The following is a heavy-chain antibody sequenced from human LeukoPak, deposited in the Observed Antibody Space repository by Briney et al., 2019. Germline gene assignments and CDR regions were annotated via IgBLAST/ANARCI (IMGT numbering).Heavy chain of an antibody. D-gene: IGHD6-19*01. Sequence: SQTLSLTCAISGESVSSTSAAWNWIRQSPSRGLEWLGRTYYRSKWYNDYAESVKSRININPDTSTNQVSLQLNSVTPEDTAVYYCARSRLLVAGRGFDYWGQGTLVTVSS. CDR2: TYYRSKWYN. CDR3: ARSRLLVAGRGFDY. CDR1: GESVSSTSAA. V-gene: IGHV6-1*01. J-gene: IGHJ4*02.